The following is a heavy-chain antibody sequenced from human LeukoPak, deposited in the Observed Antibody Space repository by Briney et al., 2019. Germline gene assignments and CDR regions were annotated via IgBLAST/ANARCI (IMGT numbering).Heavy chain of an antibody. V-gene: IGHV1-69*01. CDR2: IIPIFGTA. CDR1: GGTFSSYA. CDR3: AAYDYGDPLARYAEYFQH. Sequence: ASVKVSCKASGGTFSSYAISWVRQAPGRGLEWMGGIIPIFGTANYAQKFQGRVTITADESTSTAYMELSSLRSEDTAVYYCAAYDYGDPLARYAEYFQHWGQGTLVTVSS. J-gene: IGHJ1*01. D-gene: IGHD4-17*01.